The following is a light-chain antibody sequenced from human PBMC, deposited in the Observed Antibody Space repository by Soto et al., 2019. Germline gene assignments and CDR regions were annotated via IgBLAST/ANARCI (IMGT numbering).Light chain of an antibody. V-gene: IGLV1-44*01. J-gene: IGLJ1*01. Sequence: QSVLTQPPSASGAPGQRVAISCSGSSSNIGKNTVNWYQQVPGTAPKLLIYSVNQRPSGVPDRLSGSKSGTSASLAIRGLQSEDEADYYCAAWDDSLKAYVFGTGTKVTV. CDR2: SVN. CDR3: AAWDDSLKAYV. CDR1: SSNIGKNT.